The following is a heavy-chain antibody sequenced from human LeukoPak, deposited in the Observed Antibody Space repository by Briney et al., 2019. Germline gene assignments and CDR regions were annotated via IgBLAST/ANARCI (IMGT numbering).Heavy chain of an antibody. CDR2: IYYSGST. CDR1: GGSISSSSYY. Sequence: SETLSLTCTVSGGSISSSSYYWGWIRQPPGKRLEWIGRIYYSGSTYYNPSIKSRVTISVDTSKNQFSLKLSSVTAADTAVYYCARSPWSIHAGVANWFDPWGQGTLVTVSS. D-gene: IGHD3-3*02. V-gene: IGHV4-39*07. J-gene: IGHJ5*02. CDR3: ARSPWSIHAGVANWFDP.